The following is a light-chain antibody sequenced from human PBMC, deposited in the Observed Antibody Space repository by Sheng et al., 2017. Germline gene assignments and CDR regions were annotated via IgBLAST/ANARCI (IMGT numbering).Light chain of an antibody. V-gene: IGKV1-33*01. CDR1: QGISNY. Sequence: IQLTQSPSSLSASVGDRVTITCRASQGISNYLAWYQQKPGQAPKLLIYDASNLETGVPSRFSGSGSGTDFTFTISSLQPEDIATYYCQQYDNLPYTFGPGDQAGDQT. J-gene: IGKJ2*01. CDR3: QQYDNLPYT. CDR2: DAS.